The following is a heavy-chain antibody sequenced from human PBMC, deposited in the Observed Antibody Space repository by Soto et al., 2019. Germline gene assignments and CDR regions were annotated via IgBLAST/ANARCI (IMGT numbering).Heavy chain of an antibody. J-gene: IGHJ4*02. D-gene: IGHD3-3*01. Sequence: QVRLLQSGAEVKKPGASVKVSCKASGYTFTSYGISWVRQAPGQGLEWMGWISAYNGNTSYAQKLQGRVTMTTDTSTCTAYMELRSLRSDDTAGYYCARHEPILDRGSRLDYCRQSTLVTVSS. V-gene: IGHV1-18*01. CDR2: ISAYNGNT. CDR3: ARHEPILDRGSRLDY. CDR1: GYTFTSYG.